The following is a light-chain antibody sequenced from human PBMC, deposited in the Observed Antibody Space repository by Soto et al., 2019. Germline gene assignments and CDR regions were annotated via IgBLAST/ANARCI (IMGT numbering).Light chain of an antibody. Sequence: DIQMTQSPSSLSASVGDRVTITCRASESMSRHLNWYQQKPGKAPKLLIYAASSLQNGVPSRFSGSGSGTDFTLTISNLQPEDFATYYCHQSYSTLSITFGQGTRLEIK. J-gene: IGKJ5*01. V-gene: IGKV1-39*01. CDR2: AAS. CDR3: HQSYSTLSIT. CDR1: ESMSRH.